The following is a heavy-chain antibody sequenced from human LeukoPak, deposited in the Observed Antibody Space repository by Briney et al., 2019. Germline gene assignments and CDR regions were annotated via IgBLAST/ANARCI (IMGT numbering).Heavy chain of an antibody. V-gene: IGHV4-34*01. CDR1: GFSFSSYG. CDR2: INHSGST. Sequence: GSLRLSCAASGFSFSSYGMSWVRQPPGKGLEWIGEINHSGSTNYNPSLKSRVTISVDTSKNQFSLKLSSVTAADTAVYYCARGGTTVTPGLLWFDPWGQGTLVTVSS. D-gene: IGHD4-17*01. CDR3: ARGGTTVTPGLLWFDP. J-gene: IGHJ5*02.